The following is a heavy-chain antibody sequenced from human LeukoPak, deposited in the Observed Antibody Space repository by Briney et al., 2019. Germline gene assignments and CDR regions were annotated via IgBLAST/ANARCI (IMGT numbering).Heavy chain of an antibody. Sequence: GGTLRLSCAASGFTFSNYGMNWVRQAPGKGLEWVSGITGSGGNTYYADSVKGRFTISRDNSKNTLYLQMNSLRAEDTAVYYCARDPAFDIWGQGTMVTVSS. CDR3: ARDPAFDI. V-gene: IGHV3-23*01. J-gene: IGHJ3*02. CDR2: ITGSGGNT. CDR1: GFTFSNYG.